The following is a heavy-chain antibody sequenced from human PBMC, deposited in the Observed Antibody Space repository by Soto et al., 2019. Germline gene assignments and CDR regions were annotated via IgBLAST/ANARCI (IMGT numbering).Heavy chain of an antibody. D-gene: IGHD5-12*01. CDR1: GGTFSSYA. J-gene: IGHJ4*02. CDR3: NKVATMVMEKLDY. CDR2: IIPIFGTA. Sequence: QVQLVQSGAEVKKPGSSVKVSCKATGGTFSSYAISWVRQAPGQGLEWMGGIIPIFGTANYAQKFQGRVTITADESTSSAYMELSSLRSEDTAGYYCNKVATMVMEKLDYWGQGTLVTVST. V-gene: IGHV1-69*01.